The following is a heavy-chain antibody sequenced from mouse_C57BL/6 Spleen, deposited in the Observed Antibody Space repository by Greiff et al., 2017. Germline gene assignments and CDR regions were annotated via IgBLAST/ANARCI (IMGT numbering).Heavy chain of an antibody. Sequence: EVKLVESGGGLVKPGGSLKLSCAASGFTFSDYGMHWVRQAPEKGLEWVAYISSGSSTIYYADTVKGRFTISRDNAKNTLFLQMTSLRSEDTAMYYCARIYYGYDAARDYWGQGASVTVSS. CDR3: ARIYYGYDAARDY. D-gene: IGHD2-2*01. V-gene: IGHV5-17*01. J-gene: IGHJ4*01. CDR2: ISSGSSTI. CDR1: GFTFSDYG.